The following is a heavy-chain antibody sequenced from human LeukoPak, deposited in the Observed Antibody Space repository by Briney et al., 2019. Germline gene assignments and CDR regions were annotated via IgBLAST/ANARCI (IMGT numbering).Heavy chain of an antibody. J-gene: IGHJ3*02. Sequence: GESLKISCKGSGYSFTSYWIGWVRQMPGKGLERMGIIYPGDSDTGYSPSFQGQVTISADKSISTAYLQWSSLKASDTAMYYCARQKGAYYYDSSSYGAFDIWGQGTMVTVSS. CDR2: IYPGDSDT. CDR1: GYSFTSYW. V-gene: IGHV5-51*01. CDR3: ARQKGAYYYDSSSYGAFDI. D-gene: IGHD3-22*01.